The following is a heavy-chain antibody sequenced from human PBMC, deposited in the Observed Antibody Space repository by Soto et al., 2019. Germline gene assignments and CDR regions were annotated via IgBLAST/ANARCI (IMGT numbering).Heavy chain of an antibody. D-gene: IGHD2-2*01. Sequence: HPGGSLRLSCAASGFTFSSYAMSWVRQAPGKGLEWVSAISGSGGSTYYADSVKGRSTISRDNSKNTLYLQMNSLRAEDTAVYYCAKDPGYCSSTSCPLFEEFDPWGQGTLVTVSS. CDR1: GFTFSSYA. CDR3: AKDPGYCSSTSCPLFEEFDP. CDR2: ISGSGGST. V-gene: IGHV3-23*01. J-gene: IGHJ5*02.